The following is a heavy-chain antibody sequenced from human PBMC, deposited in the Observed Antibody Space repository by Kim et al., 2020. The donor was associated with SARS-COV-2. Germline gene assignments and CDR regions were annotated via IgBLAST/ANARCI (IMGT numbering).Heavy chain of an antibody. J-gene: IGHJ1*01. D-gene: IGHD2-21*02. CDR3: AKAVDCGGDCWTRRHTAEYFQH. Sequence: GGSLRLSCAASGFTFSSYAMSWVRQAPGKGLEWVSAISGSGGSTYYADSVKGRFTISRDNSKNTLYLQMNSLRAEDTAVYYCAKAVDCGGDCWTRRHTAEYFQHWGQGTLVTVSS. CDR1: GFTFSSYA. CDR2: ISGSGGST. V-gene: IGHV3-23*01.